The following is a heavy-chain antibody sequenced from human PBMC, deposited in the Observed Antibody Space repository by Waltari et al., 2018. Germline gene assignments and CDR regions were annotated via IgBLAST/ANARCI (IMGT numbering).Heavy chain of an antibody. V-gene: IGHV3-48*04. CDR2: ISSSSSTK. Sequence: EVQLVESGGGLVQPGGSLRLSCAASGFTFSSYSMNWVRQAPGKGREWVSYISSSSSTKYYADAVKGRVTISRDNAKNSLYLQMNSLRAEDTAVYYCARDGGGNGVFDYWGQGTLVTVSS. J-gene: IGHJ4*02. D-gene: IGHD2-15*01. CDR3: ARDGGGNGVFDY. CDR1: GFTFSSYS.